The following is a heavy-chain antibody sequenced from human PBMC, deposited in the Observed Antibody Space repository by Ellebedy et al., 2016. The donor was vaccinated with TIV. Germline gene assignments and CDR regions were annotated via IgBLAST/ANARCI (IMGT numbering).Heavy chain of an antibody. CDR1: GGTFSSYA. D-gene: IGHD3-10*01. Sequence: ASVKVSCKASGGTFSSYAISWVRQAPGQGLEWMGGIIPISGTTNYAQKFQGRVTITADESTSTAYTELSSLRSEDTAVYYCARARYYASGSYSWLDPWGQGTLVTVSS. CDR3: ARARYYASGSYSWLDP. CDR2: IIPISGTT. V-gene: IGHV1-69*13. J-gene: IGHJ5*02.